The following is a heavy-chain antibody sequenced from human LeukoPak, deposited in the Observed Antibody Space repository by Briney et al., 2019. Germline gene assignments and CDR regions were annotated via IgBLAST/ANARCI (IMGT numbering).Heavy chain of an antibody. V-gene: IGHV4-59*01. CDR1: GGSISSYY. Sequence: SETLSLTGTVSGGSISSYYWSWIRQRPGKGLEWIGYIYYSGSTNYNPSLKSRVTISVDTSKNQFSLKLSSVTAADTAVYYCARELTGGGPGAFDIWGQGTMVTVSS. J-gene: IGHJ3*02. D-gene: IGHD2-15*01. CDR2: IYYSGST. CDR3: ARELTGGGPGAFDI.